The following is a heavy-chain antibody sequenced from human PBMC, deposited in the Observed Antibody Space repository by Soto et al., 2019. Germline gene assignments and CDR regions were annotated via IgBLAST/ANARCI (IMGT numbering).Heavy chain of an antibody. CDR3: AREGSYSAYNFAHGIQLWSFDF. J-gene: IGHJ4*02. CDR1: GGSINTFY. Sequence: TSKTLSLTCTVSGGSINTFYWSWVRQPAGKGLEWIGRIFSSGSTSFNPSLESRVAMSVDTSKNHFSLNLSSVTAADMAVYYCAREGSYSAYNFAHGIQLWSFDFWGQGALVTVSS. V-gene: IGHV4-4*07. D-gene: IGHD5-12*01. CDR2: IFSSGST.